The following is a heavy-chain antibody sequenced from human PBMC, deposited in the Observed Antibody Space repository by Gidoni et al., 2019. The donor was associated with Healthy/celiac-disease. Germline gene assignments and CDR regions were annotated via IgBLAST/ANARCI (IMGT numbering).Heavy chain of an antibody. Sequence: QVQLQQWGAGLLKPSETLSLTCAVYGGSFSGYYWSWIRQPPGKGLEWIGEINHSGSTNYNPSLKSRVTISVDTSKNQFSLKLSSVTAADTAVYYCARGTRSRSWSRFQHWGQGTLVTVSS. D-gene: IGHD6-13*01. J-gene: IGHJ1*01. CDR3: ARGTRSRSWSRFQH. CDR2: INHSGST. V-gene: IGHV4-34*01. CDR1: GGSFSGYY.